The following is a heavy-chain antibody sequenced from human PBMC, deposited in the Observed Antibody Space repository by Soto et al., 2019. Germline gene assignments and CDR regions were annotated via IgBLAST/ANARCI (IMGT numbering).Heavy chain of an antibody. CDR3: ARVIPGAEAWFDP. D-gene: IGHD2-2*01. Sequence: ASVKVSCKASGNTFTNFGVTWVRQAPGQGLEWMGWISAYTDDPNYAQRFQGRVTMTIDTSTSTAYLDLRSLTSDDTAVYYCARVIPGAEAWFDPWGQGTLVTVSS. CDR2: ISAYTDDP. CDR1: GNTFTNFG. V-gene: IGHV1-18*01. J-gene: IGHJ5*02.